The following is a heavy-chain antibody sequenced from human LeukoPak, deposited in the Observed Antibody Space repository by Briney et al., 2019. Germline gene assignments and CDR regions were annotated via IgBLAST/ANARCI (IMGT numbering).Heavy chain of an antibody. Sequence: PSQTLSLTCTVSGGSISSGSYYWSWIRQPAGRGLEWIGRIYTSGSTNYNPSLKSRVTISVDTSKNQFSLKLSSVTAADTAVYYCARTRRRVHGMDFDYWGQGTLVTVSS. D-gene: IGHD1-14*01. CDR2: IYTSGST. CDR1: GGSISSGSYY. V-gene: IGHV4-61*02. J-gene: IGHJ4*02. CDR3: ARTRRRVHGMDFDY.